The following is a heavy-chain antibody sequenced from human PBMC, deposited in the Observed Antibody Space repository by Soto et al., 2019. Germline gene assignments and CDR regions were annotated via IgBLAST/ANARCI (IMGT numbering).Heavy chain of an antibody. J-gene: IGHJ4*02. CDR3: AKTSPYGDYSFDY. V-gene: IGHV3-30*18. CDR1: RFSFNNYG. CDR2: ISYDGNYK. Sequence: QVQLVESGGGVVQPGKSLRLSCAASRFSFNNYGMQWVRQAPGKGLEWVAVISYDGNYKYYADSVKGRFTISRDNSRNTLFLQMNSLRPEDTAVYYCAKTSPYGDYSFDYWGQGTLVTVSS. D-gene: IGHD4-17*01.